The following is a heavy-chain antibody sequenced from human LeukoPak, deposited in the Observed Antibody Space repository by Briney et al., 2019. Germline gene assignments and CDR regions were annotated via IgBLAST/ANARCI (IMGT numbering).Heavy chain of an antibody. CDR2: IYSGGST. J-gene: IGHJ6*02. CDR1: GFTVSSNY. CDR3: ASLPNYGDYYYYYYGMDV. Sequence: GGSLRLSCAASGFTVSSNYMSWVRQAPGKGLEWVSVIYSGGSTYYADSVKGRFTISRDNSENTLYLQMNSLRAEDTAVYYCASLPNYGDYYYYYYGMDVWGQGTTVTVSS. V-gene: IGHV3-66*01. D-gene: IGHD4-17*01.